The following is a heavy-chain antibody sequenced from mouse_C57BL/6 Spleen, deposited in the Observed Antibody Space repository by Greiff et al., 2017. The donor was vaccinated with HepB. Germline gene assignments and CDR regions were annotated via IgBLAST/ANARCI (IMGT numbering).Heavy chain of an antibody. D-gene: IGHD2-4*01. J-gene: IGHJ1*03. CDR3: ARQGYDYDDWYFDV. CDR1: GFTFSSYG. V-gene: IGHV5-6*01. CDR2: ISSGGSYT. Sequence: EVQGVESGGDLVKPGGSLKLSCAASGFTFSSYGMSWVRQTPDKRLEWVATISSGGSYTYYPDSVKGRFTISRDNAKNTLYLQMSSLKSEDTAMYYCARQGYDYDDWYFDVWGTGTTVTVSS.